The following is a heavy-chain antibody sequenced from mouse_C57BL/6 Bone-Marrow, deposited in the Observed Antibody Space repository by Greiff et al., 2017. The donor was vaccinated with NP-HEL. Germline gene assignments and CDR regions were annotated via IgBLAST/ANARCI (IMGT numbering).Heavy chain of an antibody. Sequence: EVQLQQSGPELVKPGASVKISCKASGYSFTGYYMNWVKQSPEKSLEWIGEINPSTGGTTYNQKFKAKATLTVDKSSSTAYMQLKSLTSEDSAVYYCARSRDYWGQGTSVTVSS. CDR1: GYSFTGYY. J-gene: IGHJ4*01. CDR3: ARSRDY. CDR2: INPSTGGT. V-gene: IGHV1-42*01.